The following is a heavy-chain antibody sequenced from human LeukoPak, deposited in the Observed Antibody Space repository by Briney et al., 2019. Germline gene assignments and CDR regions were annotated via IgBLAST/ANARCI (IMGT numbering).Heavy chain of an antibody. D-gene: IGHD6-19*01. CDR1: GFTFSSYW. V-gene: IGHV3-9*03. CDR3: AKDIGSAYSSGCFDY. CDR2: ISWNSCSI. J-gene: IGHJ4*02. Sequence: PGGSLRLSCAASGFTFSSYWMSWVRQAPGKGLEWVSGISWNSCSIGYADSVKGRFTISRDNAKNSLYLQMNSLRAEDMAVYYCAKDIGSAYSSGCFDYWGQGTLVTVSS.